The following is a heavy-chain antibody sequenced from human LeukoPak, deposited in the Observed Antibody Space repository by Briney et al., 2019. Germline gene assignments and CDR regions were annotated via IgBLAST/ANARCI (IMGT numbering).Heavy chain of an antibody. CDR1: GGSISSSSYY. J-gene: IGHJ4*02. V-gene: IGHV4-39*07. CDR2: IYYSGST. D-gene: IGHD3-10*01. CDR3: ARDLYYYGSGSCFDY. Sequence: SETLSLTGTVSGGSISSSSYYWGWIRQPPGKGLEWIGSIYYSGSTYYNPSLKSRVTISVDTSKNQFSLKLSSVTAADTAVYYCARDLYYYGSGSCFDYWGQGTLVTVSS.